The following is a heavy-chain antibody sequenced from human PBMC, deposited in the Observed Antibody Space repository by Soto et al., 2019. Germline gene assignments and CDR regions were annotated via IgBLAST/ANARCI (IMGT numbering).Heavy chain of an antibody. V-gene: IGHV3-23*01. CDR1: GFPFSNYV. CDR3: AKLGVRVATAGVDY. CDR2: ITPGGGNT. Sequence: EVPLLESGGGLVQPGGSLRLSCVASGFPFSNYVLYWVRQAPGRGLEWVSAITPGGGNTYYADSVKGRFTISRDDXXDTQYLQMNSLRAEDTGVYYCAKLGVRVATAGVDYWGQGTLVTVSS. J-gene: IGHJ4*02. D-gene: IGHD6-13*01.